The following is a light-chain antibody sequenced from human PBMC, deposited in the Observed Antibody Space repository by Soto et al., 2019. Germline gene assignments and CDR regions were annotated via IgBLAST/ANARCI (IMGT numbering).Light chain of an antibody. CDR3: SSCTSSSTLVI. V-gene: IGLV2-14*01. J-gene: IGLJ2*01. CDR2: DVR. CDR1: SSDVGGCDY. Sequence: QSALTQPPSVSGSPGQTITISCTGTSSDVGGCDYVSWYQQHPGKAPKLMIYDVRHRPSGVPDRFSGSKSGNTASLSISGLQPEDEADYYCSSCTSSSTLVIFGGGTKLTVL.